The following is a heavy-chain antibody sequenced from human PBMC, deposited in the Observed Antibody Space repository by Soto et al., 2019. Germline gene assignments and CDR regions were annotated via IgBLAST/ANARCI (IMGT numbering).Heavy chain of an antibody. CDR1: GYTFTSYD. CDR3: ARERGGRSTYRFDP. Sequence: QVQLVQSGAEVKKPGASVKVSCKASGYTFTSYDINWVRQATGQGLEWMGWMNPNTANTGYAQKFQGRGTMTRNTSISTAYMELSSLRSEDTAVYYCARERGGRSTYRFDPWGQGTLVTVSS. V-gene: IGHV1-8*01. J-gene: IGHJ5*02. CDR2: MNPNTANT. D-gene: IGHD1-26*01.